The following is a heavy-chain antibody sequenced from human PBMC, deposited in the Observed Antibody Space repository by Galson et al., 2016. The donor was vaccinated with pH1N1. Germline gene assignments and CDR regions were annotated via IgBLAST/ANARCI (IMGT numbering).Heavy chain of an antibody. V-gene: IGHV3-64D*06. CDR1: GITFSGDA. Sequence: SLRLSCAASGITFSGDAMHWVRQAPGKGLQYVSAISGDGVGIYYADSVKGRFTISRDNSKNTLYLQMTSLRVEDTAVYYCVKEDRFLEVIGDYWGQGTLVTVSS. J-gene: IGHJ4*02. CDR3: VKEDRFLEVIGDY. D-gene: IGHD3-3*01. CDR2: ISGDGVGI.